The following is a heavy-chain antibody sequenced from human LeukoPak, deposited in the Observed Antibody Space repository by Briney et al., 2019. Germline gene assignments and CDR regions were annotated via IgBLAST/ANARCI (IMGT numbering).Heavy chain of an antibody. CDR1: GYTFTSYD. D-gene: IGHD3-3*01. J-gene: IGHJ6*02. Sequence: ASVKVSCKAFGYTFTSYDINWVRQATGQGLEWMGWMNPNSGNTGYAQKFQGRVTMTRNTSISTAYMELSSLRSEDTAVYYCARVEVLGYDFWSGYYHYYYYGMDVWGQGTTVTVSS. CDR3: ARVEVLGYDFWSGYYHYYYYGMDV. CDR2: MNPNSGNT. V-gene: IGHV1-8*01.